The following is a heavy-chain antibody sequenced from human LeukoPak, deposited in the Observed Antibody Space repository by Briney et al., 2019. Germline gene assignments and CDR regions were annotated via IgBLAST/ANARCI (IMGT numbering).Heavy chain of an antibody. CDR3: ARDLGRRYFDY. V-gene: IGHV1-69*04. CDR1: GYTFTGYY. J-gene: IGHJ4*02. CDR2: IIPILGIA. Sequence: SVKVSCKASGYTFTGYYMHWVRQAPGQGLEWMGRIIPILGIANYAQKFQGRVTITADKSTSTAYMELSSLRSEDTAVYYCARDLGRRYFDYWGQGTLVTVSS.